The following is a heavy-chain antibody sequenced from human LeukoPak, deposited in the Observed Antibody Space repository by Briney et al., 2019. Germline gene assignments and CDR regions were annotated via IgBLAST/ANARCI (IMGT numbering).Heavy chain of an antibody. D-gene: IGHD3-22*01. CDR1: GFTFSSYG. J-gene: IGHJ4*02. V-gene: IGHV3-30*02. Sequence: GGSLRLSCAASGFTFSSYGMHWVRQAPGKGLEWVAFIRYDGSNKYYADSVNGRFTISRDNSKNTLYLQMNSLRAEDTAVYYCAKDWDSSGSSFDYWGQGTLVTVSS. CDR3: AKDWDSSGSSFDY. CDR2: IRYDGSNK.